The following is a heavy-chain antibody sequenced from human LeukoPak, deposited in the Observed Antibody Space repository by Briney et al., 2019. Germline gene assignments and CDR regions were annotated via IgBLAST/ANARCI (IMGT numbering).Heavy chain of an antibody. D-gene: IGHD5-12*01. Sequence: PSETLSLTCTVSGGSITSSSYYWGWLRQPPGKGLEWIGSFYYRGSTYYNPSLKSRVTISVDTSKNQFSLKLSSVTAADTAVYYCARAALRTPLTYFDYWGQGTLVTVSS. CDR2: FYYRGST. CDR1: GGSITSSSYY. CDR3: ARAALRTPLTYFDY. J-gene: IGHJ4*02. V-gene: IGHV4-39*07.